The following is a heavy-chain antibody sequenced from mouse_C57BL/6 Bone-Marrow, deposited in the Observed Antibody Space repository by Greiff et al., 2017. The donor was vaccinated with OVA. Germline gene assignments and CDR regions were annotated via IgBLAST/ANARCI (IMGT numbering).Heavy chain of an antibody. V-gene: IGHV1-54*01. CDR2: INPGSGGT. CDR1: GYAFTNYL. D-gene: IGHD1-1*01. CDR3: ARWGYYGSSYGFAY. Sequence: VQLQQSGAELVRPGTSVKVSCKASGYAFTNYLIEWVKQRPGQGLEWIGVINPGSGGTNYNEKFKGKATLTADKSSSTAYMQLSSLTSEDSAVDFCARWGYYGSSYGFAYWGQGTLVTVSA. J-gene: IGHJ3*01.